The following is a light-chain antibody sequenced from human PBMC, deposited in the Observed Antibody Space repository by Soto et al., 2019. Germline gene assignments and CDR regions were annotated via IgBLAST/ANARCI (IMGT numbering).Light chain of an antibody. J-gene: IGLJ1*01. V-gene: IGLV1-47*01. CDR2: RNN. Sequence: QSVLAQPPSASGTPGQGVTISCSGSTSNIGSNYVYWYQQLPGTAPKLLIYRNNQRPSGVPDRFSGSKSGTSASLAITGLQAEDEADYYCQSYDSSLSVFYVFGTGTKVTV. CDR1: TSNIGSNY. CDR3: QSYDSSLSVFYV.